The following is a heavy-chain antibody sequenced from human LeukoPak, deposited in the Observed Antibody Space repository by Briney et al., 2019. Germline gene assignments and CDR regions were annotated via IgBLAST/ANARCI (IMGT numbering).Heavy chain of an antibody. CDR1: GYTFTSYD. V-gene: IGHV1-8*03. J-gene: IGHJ4*02. CDR2: MNPNSGNT. D-gene: IGHD6-19*01. CDR3: ARGVVRGGWYHLFDY. Sequence: ASVKVSCKASGYTFTSYDINWVRQAPGQGLEWMGWMNPNSGNTGYAQKFQGRVTITRNTYISTAYMELSSLRSEDTAVYYCARGVVRGGWYHLFDYWGQGTLVTVSS.